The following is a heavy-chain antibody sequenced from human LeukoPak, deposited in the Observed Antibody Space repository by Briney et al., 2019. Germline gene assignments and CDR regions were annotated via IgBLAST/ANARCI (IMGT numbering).Heavy chain of an antibody. CDR3: ARGPCSGGSCYSIWFDP. V-gene: IGHV5-51*01. J-gene: IGHJ5*02. D-gene: IGHD2-15*01. CDR1: GYSFTSYW. Sequence: GESLKISCKGSGYSFTSYWIGWVRQMPGKGLEWMGIIYPGDSDTRYSPSFQGQVTISADKSISTAYLQWSSLKASDTATYYCARGPCSGGSCYSIWFDPWGQGTLVTVSS. CDR2: IYPGDSDT.